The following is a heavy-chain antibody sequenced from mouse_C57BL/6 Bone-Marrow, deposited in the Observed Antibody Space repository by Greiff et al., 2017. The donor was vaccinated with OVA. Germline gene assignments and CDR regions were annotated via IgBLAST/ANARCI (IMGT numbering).Heavy chain of an antibody. Sequence: QVQLQQPGAELVKPGASVKMSCTASGYTFTSYWLTWVKQRPGQGLEWIGDIYPGRGSTNYNEKFKSKATLTVDTSSSTAYMQLSSLTSEDSAVDYCARRYYGSSWYFDVWGTGTTVTVSS. J-gene: IGHJ1*03. CDR1: GYTFTSYW. D-gene: IGHD1-1*01. CDR3: ARRYYGSSWYFDV. CDR2: IYPGRGST. V-gene: IGHV1-55*01.